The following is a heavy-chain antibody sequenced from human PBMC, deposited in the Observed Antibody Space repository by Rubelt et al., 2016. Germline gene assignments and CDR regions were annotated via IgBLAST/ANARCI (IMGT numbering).Heavy chain of an antibody. CDR2: ISYDGSKK. Sequence: GLEWVAIISYDGSKKYYADSVKGRFTISRDNAKNSVSLQMNSLRAEDTAVYYCARGGEFCSSTSCYEWDYWGQGTLVTVSS. CDR3: ARGGEFCSSTSCYEWDY. J-gene: IGHJ4*02. D-gene: IGHD2-2*01. V-gene: IGHV3-33*05.